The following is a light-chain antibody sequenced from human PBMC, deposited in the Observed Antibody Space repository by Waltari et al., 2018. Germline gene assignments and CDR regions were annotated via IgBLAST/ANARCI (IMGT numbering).Light chain of an antibody. J-gene: IGKJ1*01. Sequence: DIVMTQSPDSLAASLGERATINCQSSQSVLYNSNNKSYLAWYQQKPGQPPQLLIYWASTRESGVPDRFSGSGSGTDFTLTISSLQAEDVAVYYCQQYYSTPWTFGQGTKVEIK. V-gene: IGKV4-1*01. CDR2: WAS. CDR3: QQYYSTPWT. CDR1: QSVLYNSNNKSY.